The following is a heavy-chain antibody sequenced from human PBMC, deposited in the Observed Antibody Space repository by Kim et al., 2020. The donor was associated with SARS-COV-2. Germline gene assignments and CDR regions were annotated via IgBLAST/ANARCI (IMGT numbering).Heavy chain of an antibody. CDR2: IIPILGIA. Sequence: SVKVSCKASGGTFSSYAISWVRQAPGQGLEWMGRIIPILGIANYAQKFQGRVTITADKSTSTAYMELSSLRSEDTAVYYCASSYYYDSSGYYPFDYWGQGTLVTVSS. V-gene: IGHV1-69*04. CDR1: GGTFSSYA. D-gene: IGHD3-22*01. CDR3: ASSYYYDSSGYYPFDY. J-gene: IGHJ4*02.